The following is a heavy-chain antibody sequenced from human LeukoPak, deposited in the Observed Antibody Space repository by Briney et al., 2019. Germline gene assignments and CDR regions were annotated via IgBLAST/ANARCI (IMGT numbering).Heavy chain of an antibody. CDR1: GDSIRSGYYS. CDR3: ARSFFSVLVGHYYFDF. J-gene: IGHJ4*02. CDR2: ISYSGST. Sequence: SETLSLTFTVSGDSIRSGYYSWGWISQSPGKGMEWIGRISYSGSTFYNPSLKSRVTVSVDTSKNQFSMRLTSVIAADTAMYYCARSFFSVLVGHYYFDFWGQGTLVTVSS. D-gene: IGHD3-3*02. V-gene: IGHV4-39*01.